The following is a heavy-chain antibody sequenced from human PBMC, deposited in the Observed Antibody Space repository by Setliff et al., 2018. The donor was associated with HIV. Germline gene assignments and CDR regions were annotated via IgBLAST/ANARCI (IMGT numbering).Heavy chain of an antibody. CDR2: IGPYNDRT. J-gene: IGHJ3*01. CDR3: ARDDGGYNYAVAFDV. Sequence: ASVKVSCKTSGYMFIAYGMSWVRRAPGQGLAWMGWIGPYNDRTEYAQKFQGRVSVTIDTSASTAYMELRSLRSDDTAGYSCARDDGGYNYAVAFDVWGQGTMVTVSS. V-gene: IGHV1-18*01. D-gene: IGHD3-16*01. CDR1: GYMFIAYG.